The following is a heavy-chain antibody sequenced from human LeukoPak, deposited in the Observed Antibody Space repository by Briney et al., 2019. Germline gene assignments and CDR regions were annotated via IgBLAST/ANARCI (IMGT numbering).Heavy chain of an antibody. J-gene: IGHJ6*03. CDR3: ARAYSGYENYYYYYMDV. CDR2: TNQDGNEK. CDR1: GFTFSNYW. Sequence: PGGSLRLSCAASGFTFSNYWMSWVRQAPGGGLEWVSNTNQDGNEKYYVDSVKGRFTISRDNAKNSLYLQMNSLRAEDTAVYYCARAYSGYENYYYYYMDVWGKGTTVTVSS. V-gene: IGHV3-7*01. D-gene: IGHD5-12*01.